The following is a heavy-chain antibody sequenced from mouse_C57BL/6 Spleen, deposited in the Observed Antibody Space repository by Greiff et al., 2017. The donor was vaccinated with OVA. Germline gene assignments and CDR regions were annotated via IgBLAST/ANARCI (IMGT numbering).Heavy chain of an antibody. V-gene: IGHV1-15*01. CDR3: TRRGYYGSSLYYAMDY. CDR2: IDPETGGP. Sequence: VQLQQSGAELVRPGASVTLSCKASGYTFTDYEMHWVKQTPVHGLEWIGPIDPETGGPSYNQKFKGKAILTADKSSSTAYMELRSLTSEDSAVYYWTRRGYYGSSLYYAMDYWGQGTSVTVSS. D-gene: IGHD1-1*01. J-gene: IGHJ4*01. CDR1: GYTFTDYE.